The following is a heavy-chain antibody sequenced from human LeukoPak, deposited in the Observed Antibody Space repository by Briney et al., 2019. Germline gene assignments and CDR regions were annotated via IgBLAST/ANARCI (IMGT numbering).Heavy chain of an antibody. CDR1: GYTFTIYD. V-gene: IGHV1-8*01. CDR2: MNPNSGNT. Sequence: ASVKVSFKASGYTFTIYDINWVRQATGQGLEWMGWMNPNSGNTGYAQKFQGRVTMTRNTSISTAYMELSSLRSEDTAVYYCARSPYDYYGMDVWGQGTTVTVSS. CDR3: ARSPYDYYGMDV. J-gene: IGHJ6*02.